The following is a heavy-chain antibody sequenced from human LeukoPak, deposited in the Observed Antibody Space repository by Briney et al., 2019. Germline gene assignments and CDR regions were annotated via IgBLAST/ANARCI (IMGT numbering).Heavy chain of an antibody. V-gene: IGHV4-38-2*01. CDR2: IYYSGST. J-gene: IGHJ6*03. D-gene: IGHD2/OR15-2a*01. Sequence: GSLRLSCAASGFTFSSYAMSWIRQPPGKGLEWIGSIYYSGSTYYNPSLKSRVTISVDTSKNQFSLKLSSVTAADTAVYYCARWYCSSTTCYHMDVWGKGTTVTVSS. CDR1: GFTFSSYA. CDR3: ARWYCSSTTCYHMDV.